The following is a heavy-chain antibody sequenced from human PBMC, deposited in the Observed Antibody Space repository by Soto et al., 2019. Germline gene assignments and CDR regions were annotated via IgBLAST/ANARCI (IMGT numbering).Heavy chain of an antibody. J-gene: IGHJ4*02. CDR3: WRNDGDDSTNF. D-gene: IGHD3-22*01. CDR1: GYTFTSYG. CDR2: IAAHDGST. Sequence: ASVKVSCKASGYTFTSYGLNWVRRAPGQGLEWMGRIAAHDGSTVSAQSLQGRLTLTRDTFTNTAYLELGALTSADTGLYFCWRNDGDDSTNFWGQGTMVTVYS. V-gene: IGHV1-18*04.